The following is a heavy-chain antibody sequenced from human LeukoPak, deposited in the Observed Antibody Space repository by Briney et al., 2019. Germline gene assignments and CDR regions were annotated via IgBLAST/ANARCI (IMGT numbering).Heavy chain of an antibody. CDR3: ARVATEYYYDSSGYFD. CDR1: GFTVSSNY. Sequence: GGSLRLSCAASGFTVSSNYMSWVRQAPGKGLEWVSVIYSGGSTYYADSVKGRFTISRDNSKNTLYLQMSSLRAEDTAVYYCARVATEYYYDSSGYFDWGQGTLVTVSS. J-gene: IGHJ4*02. CDR2: IYSGGST. D-gene: IGHD3-22*01. V-gene: IGHV3-53*01.